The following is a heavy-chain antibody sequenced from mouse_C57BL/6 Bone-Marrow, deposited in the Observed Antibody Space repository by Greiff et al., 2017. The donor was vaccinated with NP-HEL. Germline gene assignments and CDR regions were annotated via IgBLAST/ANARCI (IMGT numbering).Heavy chain of an antibody. D-gene: IGHD2-4*01. CDR2: INSDGGST. J-gene: IGHJ4*01. CDR1: EYEFPSHD. CDR3: ARPYLITGRNMDY. Sequence: EVHLVESGGGLVQPGESLKLSCESNEYEFPSHDMSWVRKTPEKRLELVAAINSDGGSTYYPDTMERRFIIARDNTKKTLYLQMSSLRSEDTALYYCARPYLITGRNMDYWGQGTSVTVSS. V-gene: IGHV5-2*01.